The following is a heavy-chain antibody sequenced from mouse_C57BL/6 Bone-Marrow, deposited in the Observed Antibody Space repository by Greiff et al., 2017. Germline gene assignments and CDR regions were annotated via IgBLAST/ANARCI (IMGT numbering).Heavy chain of an antibody. CDR1: GYTFPSYG. Sequence: VQLQQSGAELARPGASVKLSCKASGYTFPSYGLSWVKQRTGQGLEWIGEIYTRSGNTYYNEKFKGKATLTADTSSSTAYMELRSLTSEDSAVYFCAATFFLYAMDYWGQGTSVTVSA. D-gene: IGHD6-1*01. CDR2: IYTRSGNT. J-gene: IGHJ4*01. V-gene: IGHV1-81*01. CDR3: AATFFLYAMDY.